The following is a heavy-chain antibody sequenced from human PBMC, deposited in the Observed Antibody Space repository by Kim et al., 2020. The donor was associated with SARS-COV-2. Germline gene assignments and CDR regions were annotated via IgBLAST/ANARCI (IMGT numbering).Heavy chain of an antibody. Sequence: GGSLRLSCAASGFTFSSYAMSWVRQAPGKGLEWVSAISGSGGSTYNADSVKGRFNIYRDNSKNTLNLHMNSLRAEDTAVYYSAKSPRGGALLRSYYFYY. D-gene: IGHD2-21*01. J-gene: IGHJ4*01. CDR1: GFTFSSYA. CDR2: ISGSGGST. CDR3: AKSPRGGALLRSYYFYY. V-gene: IGHV3-23*01.